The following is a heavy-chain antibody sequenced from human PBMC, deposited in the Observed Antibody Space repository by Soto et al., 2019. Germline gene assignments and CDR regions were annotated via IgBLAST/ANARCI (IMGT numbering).Heavy chain of an antibody. D-gene: IGHD1-26*01. J-gene: IGHJ4*02. V-gene: IGHV1-69*01. CDR1: GGTFSSCA. CDR2: IIPIFGTA. Sequence: PVKVSCKASGGTFSSCAISWVRQAPGQGLEWMGGIIPIFGTANYAQKFQGRVTITADESTSTAYMELSNLRSEDTAVYYCARDPLIGRELPSHLDYWGQGTLVTVSS. CDR3: ARDPLIGRELPSHLDY.